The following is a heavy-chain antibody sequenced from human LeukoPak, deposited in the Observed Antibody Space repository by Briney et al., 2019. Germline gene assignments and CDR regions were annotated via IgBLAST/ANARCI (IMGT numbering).Heavy chain of an antibody. Sequence: PSETLSLTCAVYGGSFSGYYWSWIRQPPGKGLEWIGEINHSGSTNYNPSLKSRVTISVDTSKNQFSLQLNSVTPEDTAVYYCARDNDYYDSSGYYYRDAFDIWGQGTMVTVSS. CDR2: INHSGST. D-gene: IGHD3-22*01. V-gene: IGHV4-34*01. CDR3: ARDNDYYDSSGYYYRDAFDI. J-gene: IGHJ3*02. CDR1: GGSFSGYY.